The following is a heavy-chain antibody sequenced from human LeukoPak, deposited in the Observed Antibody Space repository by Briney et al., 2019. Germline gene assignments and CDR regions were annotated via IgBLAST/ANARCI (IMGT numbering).Heavy chain of an antibody. D-gene: IGHD3-10*01. CDR3: ARVKAGYYYYMDV. Sequence: PGGSLRLSCAASGFTFSSYGIHWVRQAPGKGLEWVAVIWYGGSNKYYADSVKGRFTISRDNSKNTLYLQMNSLRAEDTAVYYCARVKAGYYYYMDVWGKGTTVTVSS. J-gene: IGHJ6*03. CDR1: GFTFSSYG. V-gene: IGHV3-33*08. CDR2: IWYGGSNK.